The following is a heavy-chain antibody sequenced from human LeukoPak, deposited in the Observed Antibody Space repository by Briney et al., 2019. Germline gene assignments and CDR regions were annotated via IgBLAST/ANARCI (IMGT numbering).Heavy chain of an antibody. J-gene: IGHJ5*02. V-gene: IGHV4-39*01. CDR2: IYYSGSI. Sequence: SETLSLTCSVSGGSISSSSSYWGWIRQPPGKGLEWIGSIYYSGSIFDNPALKSRVTISVDTSKNQFSLKLSSVTAADTAVYYCARLNSPGWFDPWGQGTLVTVSS. CDR3: ARLNSPGWFDP. CDR1: GGSISSSSSY.